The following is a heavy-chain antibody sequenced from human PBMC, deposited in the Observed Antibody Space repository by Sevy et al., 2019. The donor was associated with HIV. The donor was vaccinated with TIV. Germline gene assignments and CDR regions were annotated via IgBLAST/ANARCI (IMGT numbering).Heavy chain of an antibody. Sequence: GGSLRLSCAASGFTFSNYGMHWVRQAPGKGLEWVALIRFDASTKYYKDSVKGRFTVSRDNAKNILYLQMNSLRLEDTAVYYCAKDLTGRYTSSSGDFDYWGQGTLVTVSS. CDR3: AKDLTGRYTSSSGDFDY. CDR1: GFTFSNYG. J-gene: IGHJ4*02. D-gene: IGHD6-6*01. V-gene: IGHV3-30*02. CDR2: IRFDASTK.